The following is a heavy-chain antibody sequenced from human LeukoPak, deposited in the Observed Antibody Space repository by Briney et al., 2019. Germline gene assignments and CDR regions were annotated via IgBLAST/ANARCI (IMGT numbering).Heavy chain of an antibody. CDR2: IYYSGST. Sequence: PSQTLSLTCTVSGGSISSGDYYWRWLRQPPGKGLEWIGYIYYSGSTYYNPSLKSRVTISVDTSKNQFSLKLSSVTAADTALYYCARGGSGSYYVGPFDYWGQGTLVTVSS. J-gene: IGHJ4*02. D-gene: IGHD1-26*01. V-gene: IGHV4-30-4*08. CDR3: ARGGSGSYYVGPFDY. CDR1: GGSISSGDYY.